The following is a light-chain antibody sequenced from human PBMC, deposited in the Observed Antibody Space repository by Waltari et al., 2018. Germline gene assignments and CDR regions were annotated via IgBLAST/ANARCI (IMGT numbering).Light chain of an antibody. CDR1: QSVKNN. Sequence: DIQMTQSPSTLSASVGDRVSITCRASQSVKNNLAWYQQKPGKGINVVIHKASRLESGVPSRFSGSGYGTEFILTISSLQPDDFATYYCQEYDSLPITFGGGTRVEIK. CDR2: KAS. J-gene: IGKJ4*01. V-gene: IGKV1-5*03. CDR3: QEYDSLPIT.